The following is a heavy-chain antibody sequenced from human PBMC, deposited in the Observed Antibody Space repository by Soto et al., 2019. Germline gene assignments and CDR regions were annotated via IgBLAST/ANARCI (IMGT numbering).Heavy chain of an antibody. J-gene: IGHJ4*02. V-gene: IGHV3-7*03. CDR2: IKEDGSEK. D-gene: IGHD3-10*01. CDR1: GFTFSSYW. Sequence: GSLRLSCAASGFTFSSYWMIWVRQAPGKGLEWVANIKEDGSEKYYVDSVKGRFTISRDNAKNSLYLQMNSLRAEDTAIYFCAREAGGLITVRGVSYFDYWGLGTLVTVSS. CDR3: AREAGGLITVRGVSYFDY.